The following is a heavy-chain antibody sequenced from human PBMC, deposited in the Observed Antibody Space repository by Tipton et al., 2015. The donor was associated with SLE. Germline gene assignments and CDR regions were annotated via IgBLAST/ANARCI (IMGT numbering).Heavy chain of an antibody. CDR3: ARDSSGSY. V-gene: IGHV3-74*01. CDR2: INTDGSIT. Sequence: SLRLSCAASGFTFSNYWMLWVRQAPGEGLVSVSRINTDGSITSDADSVKGRFITSRDNAKNTLYLQMNSLRVEDTAVYYCARDSSGSYWGQGTLVIVSS. CDR1: GFTFSNYW. D-gene: IGHD1-26*01. J-gene: IGHJ4*02.